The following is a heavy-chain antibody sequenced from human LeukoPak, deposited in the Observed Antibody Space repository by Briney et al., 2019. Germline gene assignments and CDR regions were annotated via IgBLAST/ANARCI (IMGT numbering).Heavy chain of an antibody. V-gene: IGHV4-39*01. D-gene: IGHD1-26*01. Sequence: SQTLSLTCTVSGASITSSVYYWGWIRQPPGNGLEWIGNIYNTVTYYNPSLKSRVTISANTSKDQFFLKLSSVTAADTAVYFCARLRKFGTYYVYFDYWGQGTLVTVSS. CDR2: IYNTVT. CDR3: ARLRKFGTYYVYFDY. J-gene: IGHJ4*02. CDR1: GASITSSVYY.